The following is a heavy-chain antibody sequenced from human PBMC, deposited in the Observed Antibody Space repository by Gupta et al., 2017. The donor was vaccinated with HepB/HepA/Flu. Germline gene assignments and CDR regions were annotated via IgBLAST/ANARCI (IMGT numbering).Heavy chain of an antibody. V-gene: IGHV3-21*02. D-gene: IGHD5-24*01. J-gene: IGHJ4*02. CDR3: ARVRILQLRSLDY. CDR1: GFTFTGYT. CDR2: ISRSGSYI. Sequence: EVQLVESGGGLVKPGGSLRLSCAASGFTFTGYTMDWVRQAPGKGLEWVSSISRSGSYIYYADSGKGRFTVARDNAKNSLYLQMNSLRAEDTAVYYCARVRILQLRSLDYWGQGTLVTVSS.